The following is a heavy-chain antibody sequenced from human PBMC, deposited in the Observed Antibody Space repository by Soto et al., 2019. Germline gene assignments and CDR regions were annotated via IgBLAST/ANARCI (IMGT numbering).Heavy chain of an antibody. V-gene: IGHV3-23*01. CDR1: GFTFSSYA. D-gene: IGHD2-15*01. CDR2: ISGSGGST. J-gene: IGHJ3*01. CDR3: AKEGRYCSGGSCYYTLDAFDL. Sequence: EVQLLEAGGGLVQPGGSLRLSCAASGFTFSSYAMSLVRQAPGKGLEWVSAISGSGGSTYYADSVKGRFTISRDNSKNTLYLQMNSLRAEDTAVYYCAKEGRYCSGGSCYYTLDAFDLWGQGTMVTVSS.